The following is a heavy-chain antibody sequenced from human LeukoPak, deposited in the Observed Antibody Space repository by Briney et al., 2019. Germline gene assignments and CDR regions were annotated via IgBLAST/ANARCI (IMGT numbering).Heavy chain of an antibody. CDR1: GITLSNYG. V-gene: IGHV3-23*01. J-gene: IGHJ4*02. Sequence: GALRFSCAVSGITLSNYGMSWVRQAPGKGLEWVAGISGSGGRTNYADSVKGRFTVSRDNPKNTLYLQMNSLRAEDTAVYFCAKRGVVIRVILVGFHKEANYFDSWGQGALVTVSS. CDR3: AKRGVVIRVILVGFHKEANYFDS. CDR2: ISGSGGRT. D-gene: IGHD3-22*01.